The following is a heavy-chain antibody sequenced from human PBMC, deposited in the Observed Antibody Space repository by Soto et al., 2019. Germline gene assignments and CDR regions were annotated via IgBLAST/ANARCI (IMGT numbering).Heavy chain of an antibody. J-gene: IGHJ1*01. D-gene: IGHD3-22*01. CDR2: ITIRTGNV. CDR1: GFTISECS. Sequence: GGSLRLSCEASGFTISECSMNWVRQASGKGLEWLAYITIRTGNVLYADSVRGRFTISADNAENSVILQMNSLRDEDSAVYFCARPTYYYDSSGPPCYWGQGTLVTVSS. CDR3: ARPTYYYDSSGPPCY. V-gene: IGHV3-48*02.